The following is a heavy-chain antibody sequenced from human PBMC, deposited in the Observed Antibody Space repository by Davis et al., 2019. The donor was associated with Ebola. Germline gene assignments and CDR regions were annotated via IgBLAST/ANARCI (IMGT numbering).Heavy chain of an antibody. J-gene: IGHJ4*02. CDR1: GGTFSRNV. V-gene: IGHV1-46*01. Sequence: ASVKVSCKASGGTFSRNVLSWVLQGPGQGPEWMGAINPSGGTTNYPQRFQGRVTVTTDTSTSTVYMELTSLRSEDTAIYYCARDRTLAVDFWSGFYFFDSWGQGTLVTVSS. CDR2: INPSGGTT. CDR3: ARDRTLAVDFWSGFYFFDS. D-gene: IGHD3-3*01.